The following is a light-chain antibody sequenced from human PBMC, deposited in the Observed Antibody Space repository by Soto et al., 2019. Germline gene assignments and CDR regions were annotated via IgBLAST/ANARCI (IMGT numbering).Light chain of an antibody. CDR2: DASN. CDR3: QQYNSYIT. CDR1: QSIINW. V-gene: IGKV1-5*01. Sequence: DIQLTQSPSTLSASVGDIVTLTFRASQSIINWLAWYQQKPGQAPKLLIYDASNSLVGGLQSRFSGSGSGTEFTLTITNLQPDDFVNYYRQQYNSYITFGGGTKVDIK. J-gene: IGKJ4*01.